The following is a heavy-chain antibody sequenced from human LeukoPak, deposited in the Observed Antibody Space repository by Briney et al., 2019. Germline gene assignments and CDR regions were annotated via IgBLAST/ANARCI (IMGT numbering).Heavy chain of an antibody. CDR3: GMSGDRVPLQDDVFDV. CDR2: IYPGDSGP. V-gene: IGHV5-51*01. Sequence: GESLKISCKVSGYSFTSYCIGWVRQMPGKGLEWMGIIYPGDSGPTYSPSFQGQVTISVDKSISTAYLQWSSLQASDTAMYYCGMSGDRVPLQDDVFDVWGQGTMVTVSP. D-gene: IGHD1-26*01. CDR1: GYSFTSYC. J-gene: IGHJ3*01.